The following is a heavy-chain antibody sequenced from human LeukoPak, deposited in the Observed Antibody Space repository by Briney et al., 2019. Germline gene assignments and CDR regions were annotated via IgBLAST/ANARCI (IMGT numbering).Heavy chain of an antibody. D-gene: IGHD2/OR15-2a*01. CDR3: AKEPRAMGRYCFDG. CDR1: GFTFNSYA. CDR2: ISSSGDTT. J-gene: IGHJ4*01. Sequence: GGSLTLSCVGSGFTFNSYAMSWVRQPPGQGPEWVSMISSSGDTTDYAESVKDRFTITRDNAKNTPYLQIESPRGEDTAIYFCAKEPRAMGRYCFDGRGQGTLVPVCS. V-gene: IGHV3-23*01.